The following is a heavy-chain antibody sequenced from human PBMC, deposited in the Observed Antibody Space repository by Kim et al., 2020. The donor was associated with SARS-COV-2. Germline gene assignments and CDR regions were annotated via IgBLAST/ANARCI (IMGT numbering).Heavy chain of an antibody. CDR1: GGSFSGYY. V-gene: IGHV4-34*01. Sequence: SETLSLTCAVYGGSFSGYYWSWIRQPPGKGLEWIGEINHSGSTNYNPSLKSRVIISVDTSKNQFSLKLSSVTAADTAVYYCARRPYYYDSSGYQPTYHKRNYYYGMDVWGQGTTVTVSS. CDR2: INHSGST. J-gene: IGHJ6*02. D-gene: IGHD3-22*01. CDR3: ARRPYYYDSSGYQPTYHKRNYYYGMDV.